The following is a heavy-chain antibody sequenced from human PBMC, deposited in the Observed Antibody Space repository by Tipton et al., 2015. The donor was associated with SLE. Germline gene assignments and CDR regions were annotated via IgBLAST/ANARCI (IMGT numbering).Heavy chain of an antibody. D-gene: IGHD6-6*01. Sequence: TLSLTCTVSGGSISSGGYYWSWIRQHPGKGLEWIGYIYYSGSTYYNPSLKSRVTISVDTSKNQFSLKLSSVTAADTAVYYCARDEGRGSSSQRAFDIWGQGTMVTVSS. CDR3: ARDEGRGSSSQRAFDI. V-gene: IGHV4-31*03. CDR1: GGSISSGGYY. J-gene: IGHJ3*02. CDR2: IYYSGST.